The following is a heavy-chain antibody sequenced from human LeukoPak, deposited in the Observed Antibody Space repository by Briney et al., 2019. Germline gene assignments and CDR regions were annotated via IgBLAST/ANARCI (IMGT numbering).Heavy chain of an antibody. CDR2: INQDGTEK. J-gene: IGHJ4*02. V-gene: IGHV3-7*01. CDR3: AKDSSPVTGNPDY. CDR1: GFTFTTYW. D-gene: IGHD6-19*01. Sequence: GGSLRLSCAASGFTFTTYWMSWVRQAPGKGLEWVANINQDGTEKYYVDSVKGRFTISRDNAKNSLYLQMNSLRAEDMALYYCAKDSSPVTGNPDYWGQGTLVTVSS.